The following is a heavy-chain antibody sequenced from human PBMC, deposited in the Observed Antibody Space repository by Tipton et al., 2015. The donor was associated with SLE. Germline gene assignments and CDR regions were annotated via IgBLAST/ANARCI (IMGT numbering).Heavy chain of an antibody. CDR1: GGSLSSSRYY. Sequence: TLSLTCSVSGGSLSSSRYYWGWIRQSPGKGLEWIGIVSYTGNTFYNPSLKSRLTISMDRSNNQFSLKLSSVTAADTALYFCARDGYYYDTSGSTPFDYWGQGTLVTVSS. CDR3: ARDGYYYDTSGSTPFDY. D-gene: IGHD3-22*01. V-gene: IGHV4-39*07. CDR2: VSYTGNT. J-gene: IGHJ4*02.